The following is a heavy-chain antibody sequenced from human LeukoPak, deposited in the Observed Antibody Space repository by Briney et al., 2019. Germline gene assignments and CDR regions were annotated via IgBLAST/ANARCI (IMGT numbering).Heavy chain of an antibody. J-gene: IGHJ6*02. CDR3: ARDRITMIPPRVYYYYGMDV. Sequence: GGSLRLSCAASGFTFSSYWMSWVRQAPGKGLEWVADIKQDGSEKYYVDSVKGRFTISRDNAKNSLYLQMNSLRSEDTALYYCARDRITMIPPRVYYYYGMDVWGQGTTVTVSS. D-gene: IGHD3-22*01. CDR1: GFTFSSYW. CDR2: IKQDGSEK. V-gene: IGHV3-7*01.